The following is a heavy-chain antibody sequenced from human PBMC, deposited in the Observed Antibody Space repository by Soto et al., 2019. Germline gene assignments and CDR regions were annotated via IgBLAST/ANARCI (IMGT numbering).Heavy chain of an antibody. CDR2: IYYSGST. Sequence: QLQLQESGPGLVKPSETLSLTCTVSGGSISSSSYYWGWIRQPPGKGLEWIGSIYYSGSTYYNPSLKSRVTISVDTSKNQFSLKLSSVTAADTAVYYCARHRYSGYDSANWFDPWGQGTLVTVSS. D-gene: IGHD5-12*01. CDR1: GGSISSSSYY. J-gene: IGHJ5*02. V-gene: IGHV4-39*01. CDR3: ARHRYSGYDSANWFDP.